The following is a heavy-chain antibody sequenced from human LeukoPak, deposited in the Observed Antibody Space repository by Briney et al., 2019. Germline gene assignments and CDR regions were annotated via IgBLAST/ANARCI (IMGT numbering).Heavy chain of an antibody. CDR1: GGSISSYY. CDR2: IYYSGST. Sequence: PSETLSPTCTVSGGSISSYYWSWIRQPPGKGLEWIGYIYYSGSTNYNPSLKSRVTISVDTSKNQFSLKLSSVTAADTAVYYCARVKGCSSTSCYIRGDNDAFDIWGQGTMVTVSS. D-gene: IGHD2-2*02. CDR3: ARVKGCSSTSCYIRGDNDAFDI. V-gene: IGHV4-59*01. J-gene: IGHJ3*02.